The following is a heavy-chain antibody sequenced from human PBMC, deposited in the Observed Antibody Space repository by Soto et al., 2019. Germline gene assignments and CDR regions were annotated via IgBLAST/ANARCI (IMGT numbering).Heavy chain of an antibody. CDR1: GYTFTSYA. V-gene: IGHV1-3*01. J-gene: IGHJ5*02. Sequence: VKVSCRASGYTFTSYAMHWVRRAPGERLEWMGWINAGNGNTKYSQKFQGRVTITRDTTASTASLALSSLRAEDTAVYYCARASGCSGGNCHMPWFDPWGQGTLVTVSS. CDR2: INAGNGNT. CDR3: ARASGCSGGNCHMPWFDP. D-gene: IGHD2-15*01.